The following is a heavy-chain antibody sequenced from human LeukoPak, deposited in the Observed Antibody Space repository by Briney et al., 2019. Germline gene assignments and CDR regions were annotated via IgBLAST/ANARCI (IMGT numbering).Heavy chain of an antibody. CDR3: ASFPWELRPT. CDR1: GFTFSDYY. V-gene: IGHV3-11*04. J-gene: IGHJ4*02. CDR2: ISTSGSSI. D-gene: IGHD1-26*01. Sequence: GGSLRLSCAASGFTFSDYYMSWIRQAPGKGLEWVSYISTSGSSIYYADSVKGRFTISRDNAKNSVYLQMNSLRAEDTAVYYCASFPWELRPTWGQGTLVTVSS.